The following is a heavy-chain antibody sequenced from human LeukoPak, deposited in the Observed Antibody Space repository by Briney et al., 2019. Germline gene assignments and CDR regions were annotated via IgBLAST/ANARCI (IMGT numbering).Heavy chain of an antibody. D-gene: IGHD1-26*01. CDR3: ARALVQPSGPFDI. CDR1: GGTFNSYA. CDR2: IIPIFGTT. J-gene: IGHJ3*02. Sequence: SVKVSCKASGGTFNSYAISWVRQAPGQGLERMGGIIPIFGTTNYAQKFQGRVTITTDGSSSTAYMEMSSLRSDDTAVYYCARALVQPSGPFDIWGQGAMVTVSS. V-gene: IGHV1-69*05.